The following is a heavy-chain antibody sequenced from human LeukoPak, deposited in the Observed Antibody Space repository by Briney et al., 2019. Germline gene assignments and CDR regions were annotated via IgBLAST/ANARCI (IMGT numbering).Heavy chain of an antibody. CDR1: GGSISTSSYY. J-gene: IGHJ3*02. CDR2: IYYSGST. V-gene: IGHV4-39*01. Sequence: SETLSLTCTVSGGSISTSSYYWGWIRQPPGKGLEWIGSIYYSGSTYYNASLKSRVTISVDTSKNQFSLKLSSVTAADTAVYFCARHRGGSGSGNAFDIWGQGTMVTVSS. D-gene: IGHD3-10*01. CDR3: ARHRGGSGSGNAFDI.